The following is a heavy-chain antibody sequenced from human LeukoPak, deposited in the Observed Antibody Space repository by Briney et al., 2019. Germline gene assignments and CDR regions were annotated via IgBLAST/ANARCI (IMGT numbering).Heavy chain of an antibody. D-gene: IGHD2-15*01. J-gene: IGHJ4*02. CDR1: GYTFTHYG. Sequence: GASVKVSCKTSGYTFTHYGISWVRQAPGQGLEWVGRISAYNGDTKYAQSFQDKVTMTTDTSTSTAYMELRSLRSDDTAVYYCARATPTVVVVAATLPDYWGQGTLVTVSS. CDR3: ARATPTVVVVAATLPDY. CDR2: ISAYNGDT. V-gene: IGHV1-18*01.